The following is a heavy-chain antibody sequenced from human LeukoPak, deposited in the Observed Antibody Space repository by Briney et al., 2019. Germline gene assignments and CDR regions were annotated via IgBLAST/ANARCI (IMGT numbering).Heavy chain of an antibody. CDR1: GFTFSSYD. V-gene: IGHV3-13*01. D-gene: IGHD5-24*01. J-gene: IGHJ4*02. CDR2: IDTAGDT. CDR3: AKGVGDGYNYYFDY. Sequence: GGSLRLSCAASGFTFSSYDMHWVRQATGKGLEWVSAIDTAGDTYYPGSVKGRFTISRDNSKNTLYLQMNSLRAEDTAVYYCAKGVGDGYNYYFDYWGQGTLVTVSS.